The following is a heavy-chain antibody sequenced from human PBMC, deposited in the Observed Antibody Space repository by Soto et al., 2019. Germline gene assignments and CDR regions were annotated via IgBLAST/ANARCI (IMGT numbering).Heavy chain of an antibody. CDR1: GFSLSSYA. J-gene: IGHJ4*02. V-gene: IGHV3-30*18. CDR2: TSNDGKKV. D-gene: IGHD2-21*01. Sequence: HVQLVESGGGVVQPGTSLRVSCEVSGFSLSSYAIHWVRQAPGKGLEWVAVTSNDGKKVSYADSVKGRFTVSRDNSKNTLALLMNSLRSEDTPLYFFAKPGEVFGLVIFAYLDFWGQGSLVTVSA. CDR3: AKPGEVFGLVIFAYLDF.